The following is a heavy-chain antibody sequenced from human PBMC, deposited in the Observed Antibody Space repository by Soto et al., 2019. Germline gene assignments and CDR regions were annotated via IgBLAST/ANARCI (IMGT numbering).Heavy chain of an antibody. CDR2: VYHTGDT. CDR3: AREIVTAGGNNYFDP. V-gene: IGHV4-4*02. CDR1: GGTVASSHW. D-gene: IGHD2-21*02. J-gene: IGHJ5*02. Sequence: QVQLQESGPRLVKPSGSLSLTCGVSGGTVASSHWWSWVRQSPGGGLEWIGNVYHTGDTNLNPSLQSRVTISVDKSNIQFSLRLNSLTAADTAVYFCAREIVTAGGNNYFDPWGPGTLVTVSS.